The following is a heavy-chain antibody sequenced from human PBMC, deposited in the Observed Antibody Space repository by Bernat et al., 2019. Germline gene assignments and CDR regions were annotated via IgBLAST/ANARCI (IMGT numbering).Heavy chain of an antibody. D-gene: IGHD6-13*01. CDR2: IYYSGST. V-gene: IGHV4-39*07. Sequence: QLQLQESGPGLVKPSETLSLTCTVSGGSISSSSYYWGWIRQPPGKGLEWIGSIYYSGSTYYNPSLKSRVTISVDTSKNQFSLKLSSVTAADTAVYYCARGGSSWYPFDYWGQGTLVTISS. J-gene: IGHJ4*02. CDR1: GGSISSSSYY. CDR3: ARGGSSWYPFDY.